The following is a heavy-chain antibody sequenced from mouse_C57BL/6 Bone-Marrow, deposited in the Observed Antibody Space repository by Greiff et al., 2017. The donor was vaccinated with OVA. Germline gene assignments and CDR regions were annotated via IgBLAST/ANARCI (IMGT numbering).Heavy chain of an antibody. Sequence: VQLQQPGAELVKPGASVKMSCKASGYTFTSYWITWVKQRPGQGLEWIGDIYPGSGSTNYNEKFQSKATLTVDTSSSTAYMQLSSLTSEDSAVYYCARVPYDYDEGYAMDYWGQGTSVTVSS. J-gene: IGHJ4*01. D-gene: IGHD2-4*01. CDR3: ARVPYDYDEGYAMDY. CDR1: GYTFTSYW. CDR2: IYPGSGST. V-gene: IGHV1-55*01.